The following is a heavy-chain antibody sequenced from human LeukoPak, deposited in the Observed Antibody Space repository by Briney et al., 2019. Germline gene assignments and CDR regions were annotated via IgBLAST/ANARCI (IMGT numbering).Heavy chain of an antibody. J-gene: IGHJ3*02. V-gene: IGHV4-4*09. Sequence: SETLSLTCTVSGSISSYYWSWIRQPPGKGLERIWYIYTSGSTNYNPSLESRVTISVDTSKNQFSLDLSSVTAADTAVYYCARQKCTSTSCLTKNAFDIWGQGTMVTVSS. D-gene: IGHD2-2*01. CDR3: ARQKCTSTSCLTKNAFDI. CDR1: GSISSYY. CDR2: IYTSGST.